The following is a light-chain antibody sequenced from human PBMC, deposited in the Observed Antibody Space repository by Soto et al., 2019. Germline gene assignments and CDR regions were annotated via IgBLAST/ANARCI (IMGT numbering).Light chain of an antibody. CDR2: WAS. V-gene: IGKV4-1*01. CDR1: QSVLFSINQKNY. J-gene: IGKJ1*01. CDR3: QQYYTTPPT. Sequence: DIVLTQSPDSVAVSLGERATINCKSSQSVLFSINQKNYLAWYHQKPGQPPKLLIYWASIRESGVLTRFSDSGSGTNFTLTISSLQAEDAAVYYCQQYYTTPPTFGLGTKVEVK.